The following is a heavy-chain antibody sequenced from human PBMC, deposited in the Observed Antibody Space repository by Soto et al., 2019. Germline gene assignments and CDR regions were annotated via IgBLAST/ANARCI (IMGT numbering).Heavy chain of an antibody. CDR3: ARDSHHLYDYGDSRKGRAFDI. Sequence: SETLSLTCTVSGGSISSGGYYWILIRQHPGKGLEWIGYIYYSGSTYYNPSLKSRVTISVDTSKNQFSLKLSSVTAADTAVYYCARDSHHLYDYGDSRKGRAFDIWGQGTMVTVSS. CDR1: GGSISSGGYY. J-gene: IGHJ3*02. CDR2: IYYSGST. D-gene: IGHD4-17*01. V-gene: IGHV4-31*03.